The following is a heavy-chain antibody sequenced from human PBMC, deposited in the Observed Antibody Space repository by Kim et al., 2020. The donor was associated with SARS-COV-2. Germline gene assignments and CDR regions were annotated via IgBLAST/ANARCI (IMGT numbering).Heavy chain of an antibody. CDR3: ARDGYSGYVGSVGYYGMDV. J-gene: IGHJ6*02. Sequence: SETLSLTCTVSGGSISSYYWSWIRQPPGKGLEWIGYIYYSGSTNYNPSLKSRVTISVDTSKNQFSLKLSSVTAADTAVYYCARDGYSGYVGSVGYYGMDVWGQGTTVTVSS. V-gene: IGHV4-59*13. CDR1: GGSISSYY. D-gene: IGHD5-12*01. CDR2: IYYSGST.